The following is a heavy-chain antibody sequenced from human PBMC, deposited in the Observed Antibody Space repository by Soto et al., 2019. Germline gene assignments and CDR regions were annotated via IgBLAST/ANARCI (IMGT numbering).Heavy chain of an antibody. CDR1: GFTFSSYS. CDR2: ISSSSSYI. J-gene: IGHJ6*02. D-gene: IGHD5-12*01. Sequence: GGSLRLSCAASGFTFSSYSMNWVRQAPGKGLEWVSSISSSSSYIYYADSVKGRFTISRDNAKNSLYLQMNSLRAEDTAVYYCARDDSGYDLVPAYYYYYYRMDVWGQGTTVTVSS. CDR3: ARDDSGYDLVPAYYYYYYRMDV. V-gene: IGHV3-21*01.